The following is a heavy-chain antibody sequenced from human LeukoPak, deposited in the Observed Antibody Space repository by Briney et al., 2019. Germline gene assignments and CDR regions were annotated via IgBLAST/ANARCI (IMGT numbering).Heavy chain of an antibody. J-gene: IGHJ4*02. D-gene: IGHD4-17*01. CDR1: GGSFSGYY. Sequence: SETLSLTCAVYGGSFSGYYWSWIRQPPGKGLEWIGEINHSGSTNYNPSLKRRVTISVDTSKNQFSLKLSSVTAADTAVYYCARGGDYNYFDYWGQGTLVTVSS. CDR2: INHSGST. CDR3: ARGGDYNYFDY. V-gene: IGHV4-34*01.